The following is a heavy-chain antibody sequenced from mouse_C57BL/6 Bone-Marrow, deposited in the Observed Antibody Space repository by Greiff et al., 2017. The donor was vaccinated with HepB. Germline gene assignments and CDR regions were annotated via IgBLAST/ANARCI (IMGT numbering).Heavy chain of an antibody. Sequence: VQLQQPGAELVRPGTSVKLSCKASGYTFTSYWMHWVKQRPGQGLEWIGVIDPSDSYTNYNQKFKVKATLTVDTSSSTAYMQLSSLTSVDSAVYYCARDDGYYVPWYFDVWGTGTTVTVSS. CDR3: ARDDGYYVPWYFDV. J-gene: IGHJ1*03. CDR1: GYTFTSYW. D-gene: IGHD2-3*01. CDR2: IDPSDSYT. V-gene: IGHV1-59*01.